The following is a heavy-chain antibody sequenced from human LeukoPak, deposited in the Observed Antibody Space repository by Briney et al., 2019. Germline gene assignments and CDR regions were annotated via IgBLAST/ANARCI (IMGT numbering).Heavy chain of an antibody. V-gene: IGHV4-34*01. CDR2: INHSGST. CDR1: GGSFSGYY. D-gene: IGHD6-13*01. Sequence: SETLSLTCAVYGGSFSGYYWSWIRQPPGKGLEWIREINHSGSTNYNPSLKSRVTISVDTSKNQFSLKLSSVTAADTAVCYCARGIAALLDYWGQGTLVTVSS. CDR3: ARGIAALLDY. J-gene: IGHJ4*02.